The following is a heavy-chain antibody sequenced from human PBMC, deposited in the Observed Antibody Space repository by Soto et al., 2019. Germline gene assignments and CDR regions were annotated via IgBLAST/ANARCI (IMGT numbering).Heavy chain of an antibody. V-gene: IGHV3-53*02. CDR1: GFTVSSNY. CDR3: ARGYCSGGSCYSSSEYYFDY. D-gene: IGHD2-15*01. J-gene: IGHJ4*02. CDR2: IYSGGST. Sequence: EVQLVETGGGLIQPGGSLRLSCAASGFTVSSNYMSWVRQAPGKGLEWVSVIYSGGSTYYADSVKGRFTISRDNSKNTLYLQMNSLRAEDTAVYYCARGYCSGGSCYSSSEYYFDYWGQGTLVTVSS.